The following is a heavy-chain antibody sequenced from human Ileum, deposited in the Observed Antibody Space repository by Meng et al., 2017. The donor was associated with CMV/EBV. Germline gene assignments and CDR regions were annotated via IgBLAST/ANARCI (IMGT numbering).Heavy chain of an antibody. CDR2: ILPLFNIS. J-gene: IGHJ5*02. CDR3: AKEEDTSMVGVNWFDP. D-gene: IGHD5-18*01. Sequence: QGHLVQSGAEVKKPGSSVTVSCKASGGSLNSFSITWVRQAPGQGLEWMGGILPLFNISYYAQSFQGRIIITADESTSTVYMEVGGLRPEDTAMYYCAKEEDTSMVGVNWFDPWGQGTLVTVSS. CDR1: GGSLNSFS. V-gene: IGHV1-69*01.